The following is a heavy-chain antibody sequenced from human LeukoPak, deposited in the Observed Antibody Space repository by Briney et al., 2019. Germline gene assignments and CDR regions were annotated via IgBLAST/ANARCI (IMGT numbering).Heavy chain of an antibody. J-gene: IGHJ4*02. CDR2: IIPIFGTA. Sequence: GASVKVSCKASGYTFTSYYMHWVRQAPGQGLEWMGGIIPIFGTANYAQKFQGRVTITADESTSTAYMELSSLRSEDTAVYYCASTNDYGDVYYFDYWGQGTLVTVSS. CDR3: ASTNDYGDVYYFDY. CDR1: GYTFTSYY. V-gene: IGHV1-69*13. D-gene: IGHD4-17*01.